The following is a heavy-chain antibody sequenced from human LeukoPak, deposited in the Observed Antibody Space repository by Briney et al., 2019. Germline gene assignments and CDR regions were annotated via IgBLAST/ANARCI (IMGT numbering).Heavy chain of an antibody. Sequence: GSLRLSCAASGFTFSDYEINWVPQAPGKGLEWVSYISSRDRTTYYADSVTGRFTISRDNAKKSLCLQMNSLRAEDTAVYYCARWIGLYYMDVWGKGTTVTVSS. V-gene: IGHV3-48*03. D-gene: IGHD5-12*01. CDR3: ARWIGLYYMDV. CDR2: ISSRDRTT. CDR1: GFTFSDYE. J-gene: IGHJ6*03.